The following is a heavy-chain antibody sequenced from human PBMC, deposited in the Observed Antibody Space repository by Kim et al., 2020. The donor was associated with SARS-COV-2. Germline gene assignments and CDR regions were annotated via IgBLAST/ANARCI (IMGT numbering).Heavy chain of an antibody. V-gene: IGHV4-31*03. CDR3: ASGIAAAGTFFSRRDGAYYFDY. CDR2: IYYSGST. CDR1: GVSISSGGYY. Sequence: SETLSLTCTVSGVSISSGGYYWSWIRQHPGKGLECIGYIYYSGSTYYNPSLKSRVTISVDTSKNQFSLKLSSVTAADTAVYYCASGIAAAGTFFSRRDGAYYFDYWGQGTLVTVSS. D-gene: IGHD6-13*01. J-gene: IGHJ4*02.